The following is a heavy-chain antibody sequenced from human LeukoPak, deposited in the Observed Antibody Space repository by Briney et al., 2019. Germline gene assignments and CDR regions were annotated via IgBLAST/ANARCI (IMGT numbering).Heavy chain of an antibody. V-gene: IGHV3-7*01. CDR1: GFTFANNF. CDR2: IKQDGSET. J-gene: IGHJ4*01. Sequence: GGSLRLSCAASGFTFANNFMSWVRQVPGKGLEWVANIKQDGSETTYADSVRGRFTIFRDNAKDSVYLQMNSLRAEDSATYYCVREGFYFFDFWGQGTLVTVSS. CDR3: VREGFYFFDF.